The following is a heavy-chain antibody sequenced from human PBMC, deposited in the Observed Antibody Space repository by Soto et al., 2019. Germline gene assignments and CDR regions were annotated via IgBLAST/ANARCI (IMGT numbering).Heavy chain of an antibody. V-gene: IGHV4-59*01. J-gene: IGHJ3*02. D-gene: IGHD3-10*01. Sequence: SETLSLTCTVSGGSISSYYWSWIRQPPGKGLEWIGYIYYSGSTNYNPSLKSRVTISVDTSKNQFSLKLSSVTAADTAVYYCARDREYYYGSVSYYRPNAFDIWGQGTMVTVSS. CDR3: ARDREYYYGSVSYYRPNAFDI. CDR2: IYYSGST. CDR1: GGSISSYY.